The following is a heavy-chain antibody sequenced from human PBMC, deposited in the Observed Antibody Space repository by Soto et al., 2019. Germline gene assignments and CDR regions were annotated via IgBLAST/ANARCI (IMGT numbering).Heavy chain of an antibody. CDR3: AREVGSYNMGTFPFYYMDV. CDR2: IIPLLGTG. CDR1: GGTFTSET. D-gene: IGHD1-26*01. Sequence: QVQLVQSGPEVKKTGSSVKVSCKLSGGTFTSETISWVRQAPGQGLEWMGRIIPLLGTGNYAQKFQGRITITEDKPTNTGYMGLSSLTSEDTAVYFCAREVGSYNMGTFPFYYMDVWGNGTTVTVSS. J-gene: IGHJ6*03. V-gene: IGHV1-69*08.